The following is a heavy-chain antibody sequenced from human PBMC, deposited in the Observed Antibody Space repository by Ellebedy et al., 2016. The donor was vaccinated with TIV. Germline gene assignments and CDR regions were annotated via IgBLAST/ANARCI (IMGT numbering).Heavy chain of an antibody. CDR3: VSHGKDGEWSQLVY. D-gene: IGHD3-3*01. V-gene: IGHV4-4*02. CDR1: GDSITNNYW. J-gene: IGHJ4*02. CDR2: ISQDGAT. Sequence: MPSETLSLTCDVSGDSITNNYWWSWVRQTQGKGLEWIGEISQDGATNYSPSLKSRVTISLDRSKNQFFLNLNSLTAADTALYYCVSHGKDGEWSQLVYWGQGTLVAVSS.